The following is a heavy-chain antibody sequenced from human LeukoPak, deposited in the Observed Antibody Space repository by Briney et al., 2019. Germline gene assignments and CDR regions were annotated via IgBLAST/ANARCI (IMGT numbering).Heavy chain of an antibody. CDR2: ISYDGSNK. D-gene: IGHD3-9*01. J-gene: IGHJ4*02. CDR3: AKDKYFDRLLHFYFDY. V-gene: IGHV3-30*18. Sequence: PGRSLRLSCAASGFTFSSYGMHWVRQAPGKGLEWVAVISYDGSNKYYADSVKGRFTISRDNSKNTLYLQMNSLRAEDTAVYYCAKDKYFDRLLHFYFDYWGQGTLVTVSS. CDR1: GFTFSSYG.